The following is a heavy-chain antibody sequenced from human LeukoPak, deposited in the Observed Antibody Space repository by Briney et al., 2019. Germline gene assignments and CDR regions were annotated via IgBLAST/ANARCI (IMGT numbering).Heavy chain of an antibody. V-gene: IGHV1-8*03. Sequence: ASVKVSCKASGYTFTGYYMHWVRQAPGQGLEWMGWINPNSGNTGYAQKFQGRVTITRNTSISTAYMELSSLRSEDTAVYYCARGSRYCSSTSCYDFDYWGQGTLVTVSS. CDR3: ARGSRYCSSTSCYDFDY. D-gene: IGHD2-2*01. J-gene: IGHJ4*02. CDR2: INPNSGNT. CDR1: GYTFTGYY.